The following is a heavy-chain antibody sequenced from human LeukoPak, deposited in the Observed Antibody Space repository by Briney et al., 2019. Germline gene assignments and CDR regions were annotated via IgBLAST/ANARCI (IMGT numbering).Heavy chain of an antibody. J-gene: IGHJ3*02. CDR2: INPGGGSPSSACGST. D-gene: IGHD3-10*01. CDR1: GYTFTSYY. CDR3: ARGPRAMVRGVIVNDGFDI. Sequence: ASVKVSCKASGYTFTSYYMHWVRQAPGQGLEWMGIINPGGGSPSSACGSTSSAQKFQGRVTMTRDTSTSTVYMDLSSLRSDDTAVYYCARGPRAMVRGVIVNDGFDIWGQGTMVTVSS. V-gene: IGHV1-46*01.